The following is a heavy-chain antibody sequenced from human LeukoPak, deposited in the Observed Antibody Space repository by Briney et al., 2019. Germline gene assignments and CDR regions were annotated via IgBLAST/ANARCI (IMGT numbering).Heavy chain of an antibody. V-gene: IGHV1-46*01. CDR3: ARDREAIDY. Sequence: GGSLRLSCAASGYTFTSYYMHWVRQAPGQGLEWMGIINPSGGSTSYAQKFQGRVTMTRDTSTSTVYMELSSLRSEDTAVYYCARDREAIDYWGQGTLVTVSS. CDR2: INPSGGST. J-gene: IGHJ4*02. D-gene: IGHD1-26*01. CDR1: GYTFTSYY.